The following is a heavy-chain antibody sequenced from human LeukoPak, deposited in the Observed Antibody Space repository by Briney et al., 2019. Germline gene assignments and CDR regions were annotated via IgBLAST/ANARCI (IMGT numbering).Heavy chain of an antibody. J-gene: IGHJ4*02. CDR1: GGSISSYY. Sequence: SETLSLTCTVSGGSISSYYWSWIRQPPGKGLEWIGYIYYSGSTNYNPSLKSRVTISVDTSKNQFSLKLSSVTAADTAVYYCARDPWVSSSSSYFDYWGQGTLVTVSS. CDR3: ARDPWVSSSSSYFDY. D-gene: IGHD6-6*01. CDR2: IYYSGST. V-gene: IGHV4-59*01.